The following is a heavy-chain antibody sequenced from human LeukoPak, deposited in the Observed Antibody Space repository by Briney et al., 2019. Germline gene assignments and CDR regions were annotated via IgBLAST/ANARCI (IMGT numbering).Heavy chain of an antibody. V-gene: IGHV4-39*01. CDR2: IYYSGST. CDR1: GGSISSSSYY. CDR3: ARQWDY. Sequence: PSETLSPTCTVSGGSISSSSYYWGWIRQPPGKGLEWIGSIYYSGSTYYNPSLKSRVTISVDTSKNQFSLKLSSVTAADTAVSYCARQWDYWGQGTLVTVSS. J-gene: IGHJ4*02.